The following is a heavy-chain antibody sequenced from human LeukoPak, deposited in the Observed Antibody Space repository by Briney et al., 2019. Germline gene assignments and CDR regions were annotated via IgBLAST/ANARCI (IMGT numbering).Heavy chain of an antibody. D-gene: IGHD6-19*01. CDR3: ARSVGVAGTSGMDV. J-gene: IGHJ6*02. CDR2: ISSSSSYI. CDR1: GFTFSSYS. Sequence: GGSLRLSCAASGFTFSSYSMNWVRQAPGKGLEWVSSISSSSSYIYYADSVKGRFTISRGNAKNSLYLQMNSLRAEDTAVYYCARSVGVAGTSGMDVWGQGTTVTVSS. V-gene: IGHV3-21*01.